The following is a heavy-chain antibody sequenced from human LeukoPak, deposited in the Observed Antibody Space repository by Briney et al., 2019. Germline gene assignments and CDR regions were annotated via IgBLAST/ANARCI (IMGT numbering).Heavy chain of an antibody. D-gene: IGHD3-10*01. CDR2: IHYTGKN. J-gene: IGHJ4*02. V-gene: IGHV4-59*12. Sequence: SETLSLTCTVSGDSITSYYWNWVRQPPGKGLEWIGYIHYTGKNNYNPSLKSRVTMSVDTSKNQFSLKLSSVTAVDTAVYYCARKENVYYYFDYWGQGTLVTVSS. CDR1: GDSITSYY. CDR3: ARKENVYYYFDY.